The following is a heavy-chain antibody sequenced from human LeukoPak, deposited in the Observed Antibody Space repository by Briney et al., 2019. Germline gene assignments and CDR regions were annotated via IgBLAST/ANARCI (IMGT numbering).Heavy chain of an antibody. J-gene: IGHJ3*02. CDR3: ARHSGSYLKSALHI. CDR2: MYYSGST. V-gene: IGHV4-39*01. D-gene: IGHD1-26*01. Sequence: PSETLSLTCTVSGGSISSSSYYWGWIRQPPGKGLEWIGSMYYSGSTYDNPSLERRVTISVDTSKNQFSLKLSSVTAADTAVYYCARHSGSYLKSALHIWGQGTMVTVSS. CDR1: GGSISSSSYY.